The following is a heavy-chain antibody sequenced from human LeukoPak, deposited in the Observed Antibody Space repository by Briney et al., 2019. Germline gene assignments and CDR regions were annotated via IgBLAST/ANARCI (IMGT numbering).Heavy chain of an antibody. Sequence: GGSLRLSCTASGFTFSSYAMNWVRQAPGMGLEWVTSIIDTGEISHYADSVKGRFTISRDNSKNTLFLQMHSLRVQDTAIYYCVRESGGDWGYFDDWGQGTLVTVSS. CDR1: GFTFSSYA. J-gene: IGHJ4*02. CDR3: VRESGGDWGYFDD. D-gene: IGHD2-21*02. V-gene: IGHV3-23*01. CDR2: IIDTGEIS.